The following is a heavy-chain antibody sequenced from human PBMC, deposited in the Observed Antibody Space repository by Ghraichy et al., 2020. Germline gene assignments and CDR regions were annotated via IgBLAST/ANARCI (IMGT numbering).Heavy chain of an antibody. V-gene: IGHV3-74*01. Sequence: LTCAASGFTFGSSWMHWVRQAPGKGLVWVSHISSDERTTNYADSVKGRFTTSRDNAKNTLYLQMNSLRAEDTALYYCVRSNGYLDYWGQGTLVTVSS. CDR3: VRSNGYLDY. CDR1: GFTFGSSW. CDR2: ISSDERTT. D-gene: IGHD3-22*01. J-gene: IGHJ4*02.